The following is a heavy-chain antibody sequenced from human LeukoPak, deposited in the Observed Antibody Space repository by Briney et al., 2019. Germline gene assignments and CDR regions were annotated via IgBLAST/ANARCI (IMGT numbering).Heavy chain of an antibody. CDR3: ARLGLYYDPLHY. D-gene: IGHD3-22*01. V-gene: IGHV3-21*01. J-gene: IGHJ4*02. Sequence: KPGGSLRLSCAASGFTFSTYSMTWVRQAPGKGLEWVSSITSDSTYKCYSDSVQGRFTISRDNAKNSLYLQMNTLRAEDTAVYYCARLGLYYDPLHYWGQGTVLTV. CDR1: GFTFSTYS. CDR2: ITSDSTYK.